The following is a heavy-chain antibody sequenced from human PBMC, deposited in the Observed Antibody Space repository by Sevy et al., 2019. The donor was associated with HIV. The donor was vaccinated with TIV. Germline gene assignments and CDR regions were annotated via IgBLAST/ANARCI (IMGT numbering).Heavy chain of an antibody. Sequence: GGSLRLSCAASGFTFSSFEMTWVRQAPGKGLEWVSYISNSGSTIYYTNSVKGRFTISRDNAKNSLYLQMNSLRAEDTAVYYCAKRGGHYDLGMDVWGQGTTVTVSS. D-gene: IGHD3-3*01. V-gene: IGHV3-48*03. CDR3: AKRGGHYDLGMDV. CDR2: ISNSGSTI. J-gene: IGHJ6*02. CDR1: GFTFSSFE.